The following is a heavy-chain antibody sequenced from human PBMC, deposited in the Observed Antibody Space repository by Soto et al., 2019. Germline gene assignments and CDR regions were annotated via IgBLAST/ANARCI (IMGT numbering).Heavy chain of an antibody. D-gene: IGHD5-18*01. CDR3: ARQGTAMVTGYYFDY. Sequence: LSLTCTVSGGSISSSSYYWGWIRQPPGKGLEWIGSIYYSGSTYYNPSLKSRVTISVDTSKNQFSLKLSSVTAADTAVYYCARQGTAMVTGYYFDYWGQGTLVTVSS. CDR1: GGSISSSSYY. V-gene: IGHV4-39*01. CDR2: IYYSGST. J-gene: IGHJ4*02.